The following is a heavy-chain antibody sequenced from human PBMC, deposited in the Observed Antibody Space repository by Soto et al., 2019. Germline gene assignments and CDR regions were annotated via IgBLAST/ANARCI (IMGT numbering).Heavy chain of an antibody. CDR2: ITSSGSTI. CDR1: GFTFSDYY. CDR3: ARVAWGASGWSGFDY. D-gene: IGHD6-19*01. Sequence: QVQLVESGGALVKPGGSLRLSCAASGFTFSDYYMSWIRQAPGKGLEWVSYITSSGSTIYYADSVKGRFTISRDNDKKSLYLQMNSLRAGDTAVYYCARVAWGASGWSGFDYWGQGTLVTVSS. V-gene: IGHV3-11*01. J-gene: IGHJ4*02.